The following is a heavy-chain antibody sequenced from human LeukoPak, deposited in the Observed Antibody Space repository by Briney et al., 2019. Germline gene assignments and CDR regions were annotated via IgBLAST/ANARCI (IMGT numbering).Heavy chain of an antibody. D-gene: IGHD2-21*02. Sequence: GGSLRLSCAASGFTFSSYWMHWVSQTPGKGLIYISRINDGSSANYVDSVRGRFTISRDNSKNTLYLQMNSLRAEDTAVYYCAKDRWDIVVVTTIDYWGQGTLVTVSS. J-gene: IGHJ4*02. CDR3: AKDRWDIVVVTTIDY. CDR1: GFTFSSYW. CDR2: INDGSSA. V-gene: IGHV3-74*01.